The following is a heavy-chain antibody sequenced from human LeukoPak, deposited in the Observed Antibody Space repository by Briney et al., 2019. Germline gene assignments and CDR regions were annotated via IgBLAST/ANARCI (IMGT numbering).Heavy chain of an antibody. D-gene: IGHD1-26*01. CDR2: ISSTSTYI. V-gene: IGHV3-21*01. CDR1: GFTFSSYS. CDR3: ACLVGATQDG. Sequence: GGSLRLSCAASGFTFSSYSMNWVRQAPGKGLEWVSSISSTSTYIYYADSVKGRFTISRDNAKNSLYLQMNSLRAEDTAVYYCACLVGATQDGWGKGTTVSVSS. J-gene: IGHJ6*04.